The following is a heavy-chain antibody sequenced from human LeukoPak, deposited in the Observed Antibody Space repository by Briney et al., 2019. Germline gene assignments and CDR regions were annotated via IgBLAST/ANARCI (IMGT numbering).Heavy chain of an antibody. J-gene: IGHJ4*02. V-gene: IGHV4-59*12. D-gene: IGHD3-10*02. CDR2: IYYSGST. CDR1: GGSISSYY. CDR3: ARDDYDRGFGY. Sequence: SETLSLTCTVSGGSISSYYWSWIRQPPGKGLEWIGYIYYSGSTNYNPSLKSRVTISVDTSKNQFSLKLSSVTAADTAVYYCARDDYDRGFGYWSQGTLVTVSS.